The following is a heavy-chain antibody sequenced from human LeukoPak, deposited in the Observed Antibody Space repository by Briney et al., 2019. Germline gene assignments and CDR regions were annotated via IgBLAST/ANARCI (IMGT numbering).Heavy chain of an antibody. J-gene: IGHJ3*02. Sequence: GGSLRLSCAASGFNFNTYSMNWVRQAPGKGLEWVASIFSSSLYINYADSVKGRFTISRDNAENSLFLQMNSLRAEDTAVYYCARDSTYTGSFHDAFDIWGQGTMVIVSS. CDR3: ARDSTYTGSFHDAFDI. D-gene: IGHD1-26*01. CDR1: GFNFNTYS. V-gene: IGHV3-21*01. CDR2: IFSSSLYI.